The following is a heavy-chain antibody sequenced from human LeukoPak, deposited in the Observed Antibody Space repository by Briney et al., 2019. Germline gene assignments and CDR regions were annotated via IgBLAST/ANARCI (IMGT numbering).Heavy chain of an antibody. Sequence: GGSLRLSRAASGFTFSSYSMNWVRQAPGKGLEWVSSISSSSSYIYYADSVKGRFTISRDNAKNSLYLQMNSLRAEDTAVYYCARDFNYGSGSYYRSRVFDYWGQGTLVTVSS. V-gene: IGHV3-21*01. D-gene: IGHD3-10*01. CDR1: GFTFSSYS. J-gene: IGHJ4*02. CDR3: ARDFNYGSGSYYRSRVFDY. CDR2: ISSSSSYI.